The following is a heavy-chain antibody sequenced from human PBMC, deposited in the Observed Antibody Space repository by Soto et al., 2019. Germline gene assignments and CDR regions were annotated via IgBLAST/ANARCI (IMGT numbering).Heavy chain of an antibody. CDR3: ARVPGVVVSADDAFDI. CDR2: IYHSGSA. D-gene: IGHD2-21*02. J-gene: IGHJ3*02. Sequence: QVQLQESGPGLVKPSGTLSLTCAVSGGSVSSSNWWSWVRQSPGKGLEWMGEIYHSGSAHYNPSLKSRATISLAKPKTQFSLRLTSVTAADTAVYYCARVPGVVVSADDAFDIWGPGTRVIVSS. V-gene: IGHV4-4*02. CDR1: GGSVSSSNW.